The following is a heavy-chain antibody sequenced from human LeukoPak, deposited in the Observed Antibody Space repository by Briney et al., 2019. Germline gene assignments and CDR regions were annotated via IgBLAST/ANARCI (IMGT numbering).Heavy chain of an antibody. D-gene: IGHD5-12*01. CDR3: ARDVSVATYYFDY. CDR1: GYTFTSYD. CDR2: MNPNSGNT. J-gene: IGHJ4*02. V-gene: IGHV1-8*01. Sequence: ASVTVSCKASGYTFTSYDINWVRQATGQGLEWMGWMNPNSGNTGYAQKFQGRVTITRDTSASTAYMDLSSLRSEDVAVYYCARDVSVATYYFDYWGQGTLVTVSS.